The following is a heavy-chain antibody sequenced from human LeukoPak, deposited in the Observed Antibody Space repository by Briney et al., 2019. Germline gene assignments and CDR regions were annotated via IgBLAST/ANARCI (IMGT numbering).Heavy chain of an antibody. D-gene: IGHD3-10*01. CDR2: ISYTGST. CDR3: GRSKGSGNYFDS. Sequence: PSETLSLTCTVSGDSISNYYWSWIRQPPGEGLEWVGYISYTGSTNYNPSLKSRVTLSIDTSKSQFSRNRNSVTAADAATYYCGRSKGSGNYFDSWGQGTLVTVSS. J-gene: IGHJ4*02. CDR1: GDSISNYY. V-gene: IGHV4-59*01.